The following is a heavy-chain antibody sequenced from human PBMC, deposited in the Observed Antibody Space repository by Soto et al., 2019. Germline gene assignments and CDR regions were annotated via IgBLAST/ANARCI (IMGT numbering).Heavy chain of an antibody. Sequence: PGLALIIAGRGSGDICSSYWTAGVRQMPETHLEWMGIIYPADSEPRYSPSFQGQATISADKSISTAYLQWSSLKASDTAMYYCARHGKLRYYDSSGYWDGMDVWGQGTTVTVSS. CDR2: IYPADSEP. D-gene: IGHD3-22*01. CDR3: ARHGKLRYYDSSGYWDGMDV. V-gene: IGHV5-51*01. CDR1: GDICSSYW. J-gene: IGHJ6*02.